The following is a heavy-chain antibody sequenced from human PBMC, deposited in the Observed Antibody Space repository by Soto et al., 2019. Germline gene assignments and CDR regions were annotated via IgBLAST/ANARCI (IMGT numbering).Heavy chain of an antibody. CDR3: ARDLAKGGGSAGFDY. CDR1: GYTFTVYY. D-gene: IGHD1-26*01. V-gene: IGHV1-2*02. J-gene: IGHJ4*02. CDR2: INPKSGGT. Sequence: ASVKVSCKASGYTFTVYYMHWVRQAPGQGLEWMGWINPKSGGTMYPQKFQGRVTMTWDTSISTAYMALTRLRSDDTAVYYCARDLAKGGGSAGFDYSGPETVVTVSS.